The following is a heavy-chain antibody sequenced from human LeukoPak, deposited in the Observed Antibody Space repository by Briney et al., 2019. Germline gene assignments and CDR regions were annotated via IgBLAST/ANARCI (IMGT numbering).Heavy chain of an antibody. D-gene: IGHD6-19*01. V-gene: IGHV3-33*06. CDR2: IWYDGSNK. CDR1: GFTFSSYA. J-gene: IGHJ4*02. CDR3: AKEASQWLPFDY. Sequence: GGSLRLSCAASGFTFSSYAMHWVRQAPGKGLEWVAVIWYDGSNKYYADSVKGRFTISRDNSKNTLYLQMNSLRAEDTAVYYCAKEASQWLPFDYWGQGTLVTVSS.